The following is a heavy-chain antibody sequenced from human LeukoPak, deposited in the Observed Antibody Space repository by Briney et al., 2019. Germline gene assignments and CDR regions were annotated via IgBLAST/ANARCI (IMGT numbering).Heavy chain of an antibody. CDR1: GGSISSSSYY. D-gene: IGHD5-12*01. J-gene: IGHJ5*02. Sequence: PSETLSLTCTVSGGSISSSSYYWGWIRQPPGEGLEWIGSIYYSGSTYYNPSLKSRVTISVDTSKNQFSLKLSSVTAADTAVYYCARRSGYFYSAFFDPWGQGTLVTVSS. V-gene: IGHV4-39*01. CDR3: ARRSGYFYSAFFDP. CDR2: IYYSGST.